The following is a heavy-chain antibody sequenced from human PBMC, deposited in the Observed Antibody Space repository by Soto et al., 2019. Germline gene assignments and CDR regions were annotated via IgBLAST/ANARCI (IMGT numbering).Heavy chain of an antibody. D-gene: IGHD2-15*01. J-gene: IGHJ6*02. CDR1: GFTFSSYA. V-gene: IGHV3-30-3*01. Sequence: QVQLVESGGGVVQPGRSLRLSCAASGFTFSSYAMHWVRQAPGKGLEWVAVISYDGSNKYYADSVKGRFTISRDNSKNTLYLPMNSLRAEDTAVYYCARDPTRYSSGGSCYYYYYYGMDVWGQGTTVTVSS. CDR3: ARDPTRYSSGGSCYYYYYYGMDV. CDR2: ISYDGSNK.